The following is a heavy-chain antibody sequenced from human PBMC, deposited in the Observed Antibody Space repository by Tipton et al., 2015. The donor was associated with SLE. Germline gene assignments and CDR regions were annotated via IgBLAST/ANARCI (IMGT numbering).Heavy chain of an antibody. CDR1: GGSISSGGYY. CDR3: AREGYYGSGTD. V-gene: IGHV4-31*03. J-gene: IGHJ4*02. CDR2: IYYSGST. D-gene: IGHD3-10*01. Sequence: LRLSCTVSGGSISSGGYYWSWIRQHPGKGLEWIGYIYYSGSTYYNPSLKSRVTISVDTSKNQFSLKLSSVTAADTAVYYCAREGYYGSGTDWGQGTLVTVSS.